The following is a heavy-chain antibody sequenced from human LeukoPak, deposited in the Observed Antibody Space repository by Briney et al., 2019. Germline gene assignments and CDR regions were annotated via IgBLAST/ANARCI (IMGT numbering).Heavy chain of an antibody. D-gene: IGHD1-26*01. V-gene: IGHV3-30*04. CDR2: ISYDGSNK. CDR3: ASNRVGARYYFDY. Sequence: GRSLRLSCAASGFTFSSYAMHWVRQAPGKGLEWVAVISYDGSNKYYADSVKGRFTVSRDNSKNTLYLQMNSLRAEDTAVYYCASNRVGARYYFDYWGQGTLVTVSS. CDR1: GFTFSSYA. J-gene: IGHJ4*02.